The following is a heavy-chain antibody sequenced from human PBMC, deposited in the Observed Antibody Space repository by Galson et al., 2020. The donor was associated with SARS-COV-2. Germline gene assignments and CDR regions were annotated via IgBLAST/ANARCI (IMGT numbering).Heavy chain of an antibody. CDR1: GVSISTTNY. Sequence: SETLSLTCAVSGVSISTTNYWSWLRQAPGKGLEWSGSVYTSGSTYYNPSLKRRVTTSLDTSKNQFSLRLTSVTAAYTALYYCARQGVTMVVLLTFPCWFFDLWCRGTLVTVSS. D-gene: IGHD3-22*01. J-gene: IGHJ2*01. CDR2: VYTSGST. V-gene: IGHV4-38-2*01. CDR3: ARQGVTMVVLLTFPCWFFDL.